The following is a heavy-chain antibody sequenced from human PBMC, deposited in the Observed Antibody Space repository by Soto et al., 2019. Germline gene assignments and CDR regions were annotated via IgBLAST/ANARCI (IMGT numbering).Heavy chain of an antibody. J-gene: IGHJ6*02. CDR1: GYTFTSYG. CDR3: ARDTPAFDHQRINMDRGSFGMDV. CDR2: ISAYNGNT. V-gene: IGHV1-18*04. D-gene: IGHD3-10*01. Sequence: ASVKVSCKASGYTFTSYGISWVRQAPGQGLEWMGWISAYNGNTNYAQKLQGRVTMTTDTSTSTAYMELRSLRSDDTAVYYCARDTPAFDHQRINMDRGSFGMDVWGQGTTVTVSS.